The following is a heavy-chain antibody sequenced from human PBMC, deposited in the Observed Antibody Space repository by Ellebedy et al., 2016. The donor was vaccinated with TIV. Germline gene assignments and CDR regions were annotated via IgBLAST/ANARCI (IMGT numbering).Heavy chain of an antibody. D-gene: IGHD2-21*02. CDR3: AREAYCGGDCYYFDY. CDR2: ISASNGKT. V-gene: IGHV1-18*04. Sequence: AASVKVSCKASADMFTSNGISWVRQAPGRGLEWMGWISASNGKTDYAQKLQGRLTVTTDTSTSTAYMELRSLRSDDTAVYYCAREAYCGGDCYYFDYWGQGTLVTVSS. J-gene: IGHJ4*02. CDR1: ADMFTSNG.